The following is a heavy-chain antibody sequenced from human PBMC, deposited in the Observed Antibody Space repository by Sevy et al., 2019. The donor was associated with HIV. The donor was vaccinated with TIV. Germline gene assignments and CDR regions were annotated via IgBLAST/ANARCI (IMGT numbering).Heavy chain of an antibody. V-gene: IGHV3-21*01. Sequence: GGSLRLSCAASGFTFSNYFINWVRQAPGKGLEWVSSISSGSSDIFYAHSVKGRFTISRDNAKNSLYLHMNSLRAEDTAVYYCARGDYYGSLYYFDYWGPGTLVTVSS. CDR2: ISSGSSDI. J-gene: IGHJ4*02. CDR3: ARGDYYGSLYYFDY. D-gene: IGHD3-10*01. CDR1: GFTFSNYF.